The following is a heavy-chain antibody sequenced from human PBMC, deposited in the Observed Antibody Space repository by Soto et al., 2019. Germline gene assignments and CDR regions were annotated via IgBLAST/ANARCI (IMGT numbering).Heavy chain of an antibody. CDR2: IYPGDSDT. CDR3: ARQSARPTYYYYGMDV. V-gene: IGHV5-51*01. CDR1: GYSFTSYW. Sequence: GESLKISCKGSGYSFTSYWIGWVRQMPGKGLEWMGIIYPGDSDTRYSPSFQGQVTISADKSISTAYLQWSSLKASDTAMYYCARQSARPTYYYYGMDVWRQGTTVTVSS. D-gene: IGHD6-6*01. J-gene: IGHJ6*02.